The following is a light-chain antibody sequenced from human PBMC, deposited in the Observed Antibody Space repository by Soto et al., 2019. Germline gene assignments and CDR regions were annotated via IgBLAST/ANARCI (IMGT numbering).Light chain of an antibody. CDR3: QQYSYYRT. CDR2: DAS. V-gene: IGKV1-5*01. CDR1: QSISNS. Sequence: IRMTQSPSSLSASTGDRVSITCRASQSISNSLAWYQQRPGTAPKLLIYDASTLENGVPSRFSGSGSGTEFTLTISSLQPDDSATYYCQQYSYYRTFGQGTKVDIK. J-gene: IGKJ1*01.